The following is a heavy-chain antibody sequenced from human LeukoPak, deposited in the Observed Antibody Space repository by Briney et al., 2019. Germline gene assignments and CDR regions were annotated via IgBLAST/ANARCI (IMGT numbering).Heavy chain of an antibody. V-gene: IGHV1-2*02. J-gene: IGHJ4*02. CDR1: GYTFTGYY. Sequence: GASVKVSCKASGYTFTGYYMHWVRQAPGQGLEWMGWINPNGGTTNYAQKLQGRVTMTRNTSISTAYMELSRLRSDDTAVFYCARGGYTGYDFHYWGQGTLVTVSS. CDR2: INPNGGTT. CDR3: ARGGYTGYDFHY. D-gene: IGHD5-12*01.